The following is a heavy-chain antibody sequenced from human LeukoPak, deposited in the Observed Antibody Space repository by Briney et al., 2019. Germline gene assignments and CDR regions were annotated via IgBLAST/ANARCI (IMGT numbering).Heavy chain of an antibody. V-gene: IGHV1-2*02. J-gene: IGHJ3*02. CDR2: INTNSGGT. CDR3: ARDKGIAPADDLGVFDI. CDR1: GYTFTGYY. Sequence: ASVKASCKASGYTFTGYYMHWVRQAPGQGLEWMGWINTNSGGTNYAQKFQGRVTMTRDTSISTAYMELRRPRSDDTAVYYCARDKGIAPADDLGVFDIWGQGTMVTVSS. D-gene: IGHD6-13*01.